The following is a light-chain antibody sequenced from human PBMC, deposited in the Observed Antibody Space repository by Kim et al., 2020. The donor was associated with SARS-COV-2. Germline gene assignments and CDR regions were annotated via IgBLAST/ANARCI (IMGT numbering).Light chain of an antibody. CDR3: NSRDSNDNVV. V-gene: IGLV3-19*01. Sequence: SSELTQDHAVSGALGQTVRITCQGDSLRSYYATWYQQKPGQAPILVIYGKNNRPSGIPDRFSGSSSGNTASLTITGTQAGDEADYYCNSRDSNDNVVFGGG. J-gene: IGLJ2*01. CDR1: SLRSYY. CDR2: GKN.